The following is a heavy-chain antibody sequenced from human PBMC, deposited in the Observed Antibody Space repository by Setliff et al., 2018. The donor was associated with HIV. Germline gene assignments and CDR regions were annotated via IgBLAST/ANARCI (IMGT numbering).Heavy chain of an antibody. D-gene: IGHD3-16*02. V-gene: IGHV4-34*01. CDR3: ARGRGVYDYVWGSYRYKGAFDI. J-gene: IGHJ3*02. CDR1: GGSFSGYY. CDR2: INHSGST. Sequence: PSETLSLTCAVYGGSFSGYYWSWIRQPPGKGLEWSGEINHSGSTNYNPSLKSRGTISVDTYKNQVSLKLSSVTASDTAVYYCARGRGVYDYVWGSYRYKGAFDIWGQGTMVTVSS.